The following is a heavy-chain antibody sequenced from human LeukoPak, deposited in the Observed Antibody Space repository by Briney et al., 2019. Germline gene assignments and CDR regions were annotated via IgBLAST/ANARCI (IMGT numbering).Heavy chain of an antibody. CDR2: INPNSGGT. Sequence: GASVKVSCKASGYTFTGYYMHWVRQAPGQGLEWMGWINPNSGGTNYAQKFQGRVTMTRDTSISTAYMELSRLRSDDTAVYYCARVYGDYLNGGKYYYYYYYMDVWGKGTTVTVSS. CDR3: ARVYGDYLNGGKYYYYYYYMDV. D-gene: IGHD4-17*01. CDR1: GYTFTGYY. V-gene: IGHV1-2*02. J-gene: IGHJ6*03.